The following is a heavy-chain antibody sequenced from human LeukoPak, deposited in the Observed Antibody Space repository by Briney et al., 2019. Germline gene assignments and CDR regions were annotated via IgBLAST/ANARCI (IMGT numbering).Heavy chain of an antibody. CDR3: AKGDYSGSYYFDY. V-gene: IGHV3-23*01. D-gene: IGHD1-26*01. Sequence: GGSLTLSCAVSVFIFSSYGMSWVRQAPGNGLEWVSVSGSGGSTYYADSVKGRFTISRDNSKNTLYLQMNSLRAEDTAVYYCAKGDYSGSYYFDYWGQGTLVTVSS. CDR2: SGSGGST. J-gene: IGHJ4*02. CDR1: VFIFSSYG.